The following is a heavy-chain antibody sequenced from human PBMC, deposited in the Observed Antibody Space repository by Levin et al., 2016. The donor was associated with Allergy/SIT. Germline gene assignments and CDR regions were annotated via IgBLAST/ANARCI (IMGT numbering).Heavy chain of an antibody. CDR2: IYYSGST. J-gene: IGHJ4*02. D-gene: IGHD3-22*01. CDR1: GGSISSSSYY. V-gene: IGHV4-39*01. CDR3: ASIPRLLDSSGYSDY. Sequence: SETLSLTCTVSGGSISSSSYYWGWIRQPPGKGLEWIGSIYYSGSTYYNPSLKSRVTISVDTSKNQFSLKLSSVTAADTAVYYCASIPRLLDSSGYSDYWGQGTLVTVSS.